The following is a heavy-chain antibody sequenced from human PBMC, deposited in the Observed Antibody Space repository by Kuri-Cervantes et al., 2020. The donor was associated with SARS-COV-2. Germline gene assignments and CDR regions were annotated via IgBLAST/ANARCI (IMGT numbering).Heavy chain of an antibody. Sequence: GGSLRLSCAASGFTFDDYAMHWVRQAPGKGLEWVSLISWDGGSTYYADSVKGRFTISRDNSKNSLYLQMNSLRAEDTALYYCAREGERDYLDYWGQGTLVTVSS. CDR2: ISWDGGST. V-gene: IGHV3-43D*03. CDR3: AREGERDYLDY. D-gene: IGHD1-1*01. J-gene: IGHJ4*02. CDR1: GFTFDDYA.